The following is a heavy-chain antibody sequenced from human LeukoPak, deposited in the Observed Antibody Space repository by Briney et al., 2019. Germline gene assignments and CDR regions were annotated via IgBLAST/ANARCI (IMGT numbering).Heavy chain of an antibody. Sequence: VASVNVSCKASGYSFTDYYMHWVRQAPGQGLESMGWINPDSGGTNYPQKFQGRVTMTRDTSISTAYMELSRLRSDDTAVYYCARGGHYYSYSMDVWGKGNTVTVSS. J-gene: IGHJ6*03. CDR3: ARGGHYYSYSMDV. CDR1: GYSFTDYY. CDR2: INPDSGGT. V-gene: IGHV1-2*02.